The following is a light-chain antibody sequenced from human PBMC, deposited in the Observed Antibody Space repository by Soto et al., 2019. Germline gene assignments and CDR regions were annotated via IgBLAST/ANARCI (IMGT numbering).Light chain of an antibody. CDR1: QSVSNSY. CDR2: GAS. V-gene: IGKV3-20*01. J-gene: IGKJ2*01. Sequence: EIVLTQSPGTLSLSPGERVTLSCRASQSVSNSYLAWYQQKPGQAPRLLIYGASSRATGIADRFSGSGSGTAFTLTISRLEPEDFAVYYCQQYDSSPYTFGQGTKLEIK. CDR3: QQYDSSPYT.